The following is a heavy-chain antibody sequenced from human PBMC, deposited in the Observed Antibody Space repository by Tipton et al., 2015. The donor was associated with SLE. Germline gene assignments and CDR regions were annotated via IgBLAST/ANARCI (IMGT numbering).Heavy chain of an antibody. CDR2: INHSGST. D-gene: IGHD3-3*01. CDR1: GGSFSGYY. J-gene: IGHJ4*02. CDR3: ARAGSGYDFWSGYYSSGFDY. Sequence: LRLSCAVYGGSFSGYYWSWIRQPPGKGLEWIGEINHSGSTNYNPSLKSRVTISVDTSKNQFSLKLSSVTAADTAVYYCARAGSGYDFWSGYYSSGFDYWGQGTLVTVSS. V-gene: IGHV4-34*01.